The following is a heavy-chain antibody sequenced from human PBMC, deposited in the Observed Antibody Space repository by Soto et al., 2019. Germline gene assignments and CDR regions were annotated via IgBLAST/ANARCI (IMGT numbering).Heavy chain of an antibody. V-gene: IGHV3-33*01. CDR1: GVTFSNYG. Sequence: QVQLVESGGGVVQPGGSLRLSCAASGVTFSNYGMHWVRQAPGKGLEWVAVIWDDGNNKYYADSVKGRFTISRDNSNNTLYVQMTSLRAEDTAVYYCARGLNSLFDYWGQGTLVNVSS. J-gene: IGHJ4*02. CDR3: ARGLNSLFDY. D-gene: IGHD2-21*01. CDR2: IWDDGNNK.